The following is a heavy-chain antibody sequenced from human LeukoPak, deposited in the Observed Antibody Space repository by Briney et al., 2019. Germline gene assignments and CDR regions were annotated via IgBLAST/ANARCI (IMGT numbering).Heavy chain of an antibody. V-gene: IGHV3-66*01. D-gene: IGHD3-22*01. CDR3: AKDNPPGYYYDSSGYYYYGMNV. Sequence: SGGSLRLSCAGSGFVASYNYMSWVRQAPGKGLEWVSVIFGESTTYYAESVKARFTISRDNSKNTLYLQMNSLRAEDTAVYYCAKDNPPGYYYDSSGYYYYGMNVWGQGTTVTVSS. J-gene: IGHJ6*02. CDR1: GFVASYNY. CDR2: IFGESTT.